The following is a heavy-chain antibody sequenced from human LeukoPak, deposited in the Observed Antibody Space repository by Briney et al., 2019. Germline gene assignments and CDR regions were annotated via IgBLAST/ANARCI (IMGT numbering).Heavy chain of an antibody. CDR3: AELGITMIGGV. Sequence: GGSLRLSCAASGFTLSSFAMSWVRQAPGKGLEWVSVISGSGGRTYYGDSVKGRFTISRDNSKNTLYLQMNSLRAEDTAVYYCAELGITMIGGVWGKGTTVTISS. CDR2: ISGSGGRT. CDR1: GFTLSSFA. J-gene: IGHJ6*04. V-gene: IGHV3-23*01. D-gene: IGHD3-10*02.